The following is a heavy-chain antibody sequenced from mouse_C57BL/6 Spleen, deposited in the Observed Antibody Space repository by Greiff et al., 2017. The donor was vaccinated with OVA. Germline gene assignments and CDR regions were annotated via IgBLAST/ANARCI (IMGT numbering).Heavy chain of an antibody. J-gene: IGHJ4*01. CDR3: ARLITTGYYAMDY. V-gene: IGHV2-2*01. D-gene: IGHD1-1*01. CDR2: IWSGGST. Sequence: VQLQQSGPGLVQPSQSLSITCTVSGFSLPSYGVHWVRQSPGKGLEWLGVIWSGGSTDYNAAFISSLSISKDNSKSQVFFKMNSLQADDTAIYYCARLITTGYYAMDYWGQGTSVTVSS. CDR1: GFSLPSYG.